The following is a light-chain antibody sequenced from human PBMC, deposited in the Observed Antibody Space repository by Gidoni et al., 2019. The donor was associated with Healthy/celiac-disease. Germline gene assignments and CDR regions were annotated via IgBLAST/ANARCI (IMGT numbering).Light chain of an antibody. Sequence: EMAQDTAVSVALGQTVRITCQGDSLRSYYASWYQQKPGQAPVLVIYGKNNRPSGIPDRFSGSSSRNTASLTISGAQAEDEADYYCNSPDSSGNHVVFGGGTKLTVL. CDR1: SLRSYY. CDR2: GKN. V-gene: IGLV3-19*01. CDR3: NSPDSSGNHVV. J-gene: IGLJ3*02.